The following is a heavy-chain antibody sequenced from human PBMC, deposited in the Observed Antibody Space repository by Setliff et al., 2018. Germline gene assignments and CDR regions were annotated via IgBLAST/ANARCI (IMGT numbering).Heavy chain of an antibody. D-gene: IGHD6-13*01. Sequence: ETLSLTCTAYGGSFSGYYWSWIRQPPGKGLEWIGEINHSGSTNYNPSLKSRVTISVDTSKNQFSLKLSSVTAADTAVYYCARGGRISYRPSTSWYILDYWGQGTLVTVSS. CDR2: INHSGST. CDR1: GGSFSGYY. CDR3: ARGGRISYRPSTSWYILDY. V-gene: IGHV4-34*01. J-gene: IGHJ4*02.